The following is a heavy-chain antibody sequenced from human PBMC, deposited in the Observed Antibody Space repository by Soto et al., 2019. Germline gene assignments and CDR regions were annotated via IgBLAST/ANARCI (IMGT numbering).Heavy chain of an antibody. CDR1: GFTFSSYW. Sequence: GGSLRLSCAASGFTFSSYWMHWVRQAPGKGLVWVSRISSDGSSTSYADSVKGRFTISRDNAKNTLYLQMNSLRAEDTAVYYCARERFVLRGFGEFQSMDVWGQGTTVTVSS. V-gene: IGHV3-74*01. CDR3: ARERFVLRGFGEFQSMDV. D-gene: IGHD3-10*01. J-gene: IGHJ6*01. CDR2: ISSDGSST.